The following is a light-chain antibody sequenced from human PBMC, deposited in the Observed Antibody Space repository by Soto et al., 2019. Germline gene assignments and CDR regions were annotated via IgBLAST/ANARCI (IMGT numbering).Light chain of an antibody. J-gene: IGKJ4*01. V-gene: IGKV1-9*01. Sequence: DIQLTQSPSFLSASVGDRVTITCRASQGISSYLAWYQQKPGKAPKLLIYAASTLQSGVPSRFSGSGSGTEFTLTIRSLQPEDFANYYCQQLNSYPSPLTFGGGTKVEIK. CDR1: QGISSY. CDR3: QQLNSYPSPLT. CDR2: AAS.